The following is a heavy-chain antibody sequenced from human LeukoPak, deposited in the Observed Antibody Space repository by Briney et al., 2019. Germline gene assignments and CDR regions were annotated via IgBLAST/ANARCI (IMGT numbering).Heavy chain of an antibody. D-gene: IGHD2-21*01. CDR3: ARKGISALAGAFDI. J-gene: IGHJ3*02. V-gene: IGHV4-4*07. CDR1: GGSMSDYY. CDR2: IYTSGST. Sequence: PETLCLTCTVSGGSMSDYYWSWIRQPAGKGLEWIGRIYTSGSTNYNPSLKTRVTMSVDTSKDQFSLKLSSVTAADTAVYYCARKGISALAGAFDIWGQGTMVTVSS.